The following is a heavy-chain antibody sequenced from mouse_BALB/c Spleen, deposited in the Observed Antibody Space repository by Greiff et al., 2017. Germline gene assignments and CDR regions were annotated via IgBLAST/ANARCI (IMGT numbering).Heavy chain of an antibody. D-gene: IGHD2-2*01. CDR3: ARGGYDRYFDV. CDR1: GFTFSSIG. V-gene: IGHV5-17*02. CDR2: ISSGSSTI. Sequence: EVMLVESGGGLVQPGGSRKLSCAASGFTFSSIGMHWVRQAPEKGLEWVAYISSGSSTIYYADTVKGRFTISRDNPKNTLFLQMTRLRSEDTAMYYCARGGYDRYFDVWGEGTTVTVSS. J-gene: IGHJ1*01.